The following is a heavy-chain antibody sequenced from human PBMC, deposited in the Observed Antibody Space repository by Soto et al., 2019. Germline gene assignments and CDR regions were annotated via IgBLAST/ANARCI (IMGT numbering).Heavy chain of an antibody. Sequence: ASVKVSCKASGYTFTSYYMHWVRQAPGQGLEWMGIINPSGGSTSYAQKFQGRVTMTRDTSTSTVYMELSSLRSEDTAVYYCARVSPFLVVTATDAFDIWGQGTMVTVSS. CDR3: ARVSPFLVVTATDAFDI. D-gene: IGHD2-21*02. J-gene: IGHJ3*02. CDR1: GYTFTSYY. V-gene: IGHV1-46*01. CDR2: INPSGGST.